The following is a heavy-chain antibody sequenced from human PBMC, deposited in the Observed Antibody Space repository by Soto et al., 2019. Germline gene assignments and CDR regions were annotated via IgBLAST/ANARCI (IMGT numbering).Heavy chain of an antibody. J-gene: IGHJ4*02. CDR1: GGSITSSXXX. CDR3: ARGGGSTKVDY. CDR2: TSNSGST. V-gene: IGHV4-31*03. D-gene: IGHD2-2*01. Sequence: QVQLQESGPGLVKPSQTLSLTCTVSGGSITSSXXXWXWIRQHPGAGLEWIGFTSNSGSTSYNPSLKSRVTISVDTSXXXFSLXXKSVTAADTAVYYCARGGGSTKVDYWGQGTLVTVSP.